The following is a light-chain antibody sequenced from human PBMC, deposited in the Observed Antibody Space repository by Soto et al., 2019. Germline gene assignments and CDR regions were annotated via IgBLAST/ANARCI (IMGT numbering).Light chain of an antibody. J-gene: IGKJ1*01. CDR2: QVS. CDR1: QSLVYTDGSTS. Sequence: DAVLTQSPLSLPVTLGQPASISCRSSQSLVYTDGSTSLSWFQLRPGQSPRRLIYQVSNREAGVQDRFSGSGSGTDFTLKISRVEAEDVGDYYCMQGSHWPWTLGQGTKVEI. CDR3: MQGSHWPWT. V-gene: IGKV2-30*01.